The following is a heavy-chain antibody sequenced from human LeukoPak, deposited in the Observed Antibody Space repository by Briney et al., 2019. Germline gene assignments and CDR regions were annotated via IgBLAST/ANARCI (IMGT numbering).Heavy chain of an antibody. Sequence: GGSLRLSCAASGFTFSSYSMNWVRQAPGKGLEWVSYISSSSSTIYYADSVKGRFTISRDNAKNSLYLQMNSLRAEDTAVYYCARSRDGYNCDYWGQGTLVTVSS. CDR3: ARSRDGYNCDY. CDR1: GFTFSSYS. CDR2: ISSSSSTI. J-gene: IGHJ4*02. V-gene: IGHV3-48*04. D-gene: IGHD5-24*01.